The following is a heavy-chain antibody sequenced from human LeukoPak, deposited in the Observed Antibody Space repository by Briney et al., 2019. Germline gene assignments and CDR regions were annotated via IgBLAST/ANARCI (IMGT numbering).Heavy chain of an antibody. Sequence: GRSLRLSCTASGFPFIEYSMNWVRQAPGKGMEWISYIGIDSGNTKYADSVRGRFTISADKAKNSLYLQMNSLRVEDTAEYYCARDHNYAFDNWGQGTLVSVAS. J-gene: IGHJ4*02. CDR2: IGIDSGNT. V-gene: IGHV3-48*01. D-gene: IGHD1-1*01. CDR1: GFPFIEYS. CDR3: ARDHNYAFDN.